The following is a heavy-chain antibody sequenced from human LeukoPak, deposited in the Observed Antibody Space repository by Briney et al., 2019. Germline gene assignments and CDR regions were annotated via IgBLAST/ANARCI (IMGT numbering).Heavy chain of an antibody. CDR3: ARVCRDGYSSGWSFLYYFDY. Sequence: PSETLSLTCTVSGGSISSGDYYWSWIRQPPGKGLEWIGSIYYSGSTYYNPSLKSRVTISVDTSKNQFSLKLSSVTAADTAVYYCARVCRDGYSSGWSFLYYFDYWGQGTLVTVSS. J-gene: IGHJ4*02. D-gene: IGHD6-19*01. CDR2: IYYSGST. CDR1: GGSISSGDYY. V-gene: IGHV4-39*07.